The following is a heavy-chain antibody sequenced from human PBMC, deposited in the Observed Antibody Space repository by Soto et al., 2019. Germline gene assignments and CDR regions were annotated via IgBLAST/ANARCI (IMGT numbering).Heavy chain of an antibody. CDR3: ARGGGTHYMDV. CDR1: GGTFSSYT. V-gene: IGHV1-8*02. D-gene: IGHD2-15*01. J-gene: IGHJ6*03. Sequence: ASVKVSCKASGGTFSSYTISWVRQAPGQGLEWMGWMNPNSGNTGYAQKFQGRVTMTRNTSISTAYMELSSLRSEDTAVYYCARGGGTHYMDVWGKGTTVTVSS. CDR2: MNPNSGNT.